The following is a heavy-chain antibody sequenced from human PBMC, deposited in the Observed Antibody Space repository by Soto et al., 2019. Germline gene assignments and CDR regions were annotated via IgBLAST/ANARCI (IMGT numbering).Heavy chain of an antibody. V-gene: IGHV3-23*01. J-gene: IGHJ4*02. D-gene: IGHD3-22*01. CDR3: AKVSYYYDSSGYPGY. CDR2: ISGSGGST. CDR1: GFTFSSYA. Sequence: PGGSLRLSCAASGFTFSSYAMSWVRQAPGKGLEWVSAISGSGGSTYYADSVKGRFTISRDNSKNTLYLQMNSLRAEDTAVYYCAKVSYYYDSSGYPGYWAQGTLVTVSS.